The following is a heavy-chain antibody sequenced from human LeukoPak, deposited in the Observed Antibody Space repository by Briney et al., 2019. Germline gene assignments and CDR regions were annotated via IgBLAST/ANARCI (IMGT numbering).Heavy chain of an antibody. CDR2: ISGSGGST. J-gene: IGHJ5*02. D-gene: IGHD3-3*01. CDR1: GFTFSSYA. CDR3: AKDRSGYYARWFDP. V-gene: IGHV3-23*01. Sequence: GGSLRLSCSASGFTFSSYAMSWVRQAPGKGLEWVSAISGSGGSTYYADSVKGRFTISRDNSKNTLYLQMNSLRAEDTAVYYCAKDRSGYYARWFDPWGQGTLVTVSS.